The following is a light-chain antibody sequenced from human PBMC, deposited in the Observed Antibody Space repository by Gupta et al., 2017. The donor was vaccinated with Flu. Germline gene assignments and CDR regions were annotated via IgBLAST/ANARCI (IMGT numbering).Light chain of an antibody. V-gene: IGKV4-1*01. CDR1: QSVLYSSNNKNY. J-gene: IGKJ4*01. CDR2: WAS. Sequence: DIVMTQSPDSLAVYLGERATINCKSSQSVLYSSNNKNYLAWYQQKPRQPPKLLIYWASTRESGAPDRFSGSGSGTDFTLTISSLQAEDVAVYYCQQYYDTPLTFGGGTKVEIK. CDR3: QQYYDTPLT.